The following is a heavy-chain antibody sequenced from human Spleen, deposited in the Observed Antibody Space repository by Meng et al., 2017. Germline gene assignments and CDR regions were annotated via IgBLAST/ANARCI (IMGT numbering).Heavy chain of an antibody. V-gene: IGHV4-4*02. Sequence: QVQLQGWGPGLVKPSGTLSLTCAVSGGSISTRDWWTWVRQPPGKGLEWIGEIYHSGRANYIPTLKSRVTISVDKSKNQFSLDLRSVIAADTAVYFCARNLVGSSLDYWGQGTLVTVSS. J-gene: IGHJ4*02. D-gene: IGHD1-14*01. CDR2: IYHSGRA. CDR1: GGSISTRDW. CDR3: ARNLVGSSLDY.